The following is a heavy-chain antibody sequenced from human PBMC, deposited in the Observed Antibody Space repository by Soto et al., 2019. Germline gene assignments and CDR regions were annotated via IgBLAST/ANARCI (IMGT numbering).Heavy chain of an antibody. J-gene: IGHJ4*02. Sequence: PSETLSLTCTVSGGSVSSGSYYWSWIRQPPGKGLEWIGYIYYSGSTNYNPSLKSRVTISVDTSENQFSLKLTSVTAADTAVYYCARHPSASGDYFDYWGQGTLVTVSS. D-gene: IGHD6-25*01. V-gene: IGHV4-61*01. CDR3: ARHPSASGDYFDY. CDR1: GGSVSSGSYY. CDR2: IYYSGST.